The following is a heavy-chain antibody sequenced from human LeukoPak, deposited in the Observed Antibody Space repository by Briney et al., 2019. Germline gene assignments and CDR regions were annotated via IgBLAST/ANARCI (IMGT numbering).Heavy chain of an antibody. J-gene: IGHJ3*02. CDR2: IYSGGST. CDR1: GFTVSSNY. V-gene: IGHV3-53*01. D-gene: IGHD3-9*01. CDR3: ARDLTTPLDAFDI. Sequence: GGSLRLSCAASGFTVSSNYMSWVRQAPGKGLEWVSVIYSGGSTYYADSVKGRFTISRDNSKNTLYLQMNSLRAEDTAVYYCARDLTTPLDAFDIWDQGTMVTVSS.